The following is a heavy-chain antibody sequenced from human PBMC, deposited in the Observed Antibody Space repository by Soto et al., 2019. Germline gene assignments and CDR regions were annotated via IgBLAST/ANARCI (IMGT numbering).Heavy chain of an antibody. CDR1: GYTFTSYA. CDR2: INAGNGNT. V-gene: IGHV1-3*01. Sequence: QVQLVQSGAEVKKPGASVKVSCKASGYTFTSYAMHWVRQAPGQRLEWMGWINAGNGNTKYSQKCQGRVTITRDTSASTAYMELSSLRSEDTAVYYCARALGVVTDDYWGQGTLVTVSS. J-gene: IGHJ4*02. CDR3: ARALGVVTDDY. D-gene: IGHD2-15*01.